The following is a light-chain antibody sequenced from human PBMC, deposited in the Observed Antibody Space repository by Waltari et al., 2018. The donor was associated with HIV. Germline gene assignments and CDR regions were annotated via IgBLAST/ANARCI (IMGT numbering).Light chain of an antibody. J-gene: IGLJ3*02. Sequence: QALVTQPPSLTVSPGVTATPTCGSSTEAVTSDHYPYCFQQKPGQPPRTLIYDTSNKHSWTPARCSGSLLGGKAALTLAGAQPEDEAEYYCWLSYSGARQGVFGGGTKLTVL. V-gene: IGLV7-46*01. CDR2: DTS. CDR3: WLSYSGARQGV. CDR1: TEAVTSDHY.